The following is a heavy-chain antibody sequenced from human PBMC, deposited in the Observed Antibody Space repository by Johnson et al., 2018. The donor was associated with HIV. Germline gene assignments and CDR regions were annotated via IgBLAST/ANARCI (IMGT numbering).Heavy chain of an antibody. CDR1: GFTFSSYA. CDR3: ARESSPWGGDYAGYGLDI. V-gene: IGHV3-23*04. Sequence: VQLVESGGALVQPGGSLRLSCAASGFTFSSYAMSWVRQAPGKGLEWVSSISGSGGTTYYADSVKGRFTISRDNSKNTLYLQMNTLRAEDTAVYYCARESSPWGGDYAGYGLDIWGQGTRVAVSS. CDR2: ISGSGGTT. D-gene: IGHD4-17*01. J-gene: IGHJ3*02.